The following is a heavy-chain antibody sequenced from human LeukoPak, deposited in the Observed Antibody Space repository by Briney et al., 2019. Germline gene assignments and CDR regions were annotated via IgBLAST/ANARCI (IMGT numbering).Heavy chain of an antibody. V-gene: IGHV4-31*03. CDR2: IYYSGST. CDR1: GSSISSGGYY. CDR3: ASSAGNWGWSDY. Sequence: SETLSLTCTVSGSSISSGGYYWSWIRQHPGKGLEWIGYIYYSGSTYYNPSLKSRVIISVDTSKNQFSLKLSSVTAADTAVYYCASSAGNWGWSDYWGQGTLVTVSS. J-gene: IGHJ4*02. D-gene: IGHD7-27*01.